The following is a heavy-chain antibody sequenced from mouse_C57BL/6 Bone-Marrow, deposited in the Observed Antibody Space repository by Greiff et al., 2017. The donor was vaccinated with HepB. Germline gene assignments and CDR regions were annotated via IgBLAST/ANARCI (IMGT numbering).Heavy chain of an antibody. CDR2: IYPRDGST. J-gene: IGHJ3*01. V-gene: IGHV1-85*01. Sequence: QVQQQSGPELVKPGASVQLSCKASGYTFTSYDINWVKQRPGQGLEWIGWIYPRDGSTKYNEKFKGKATLTVDTSSSTAYMELHSLTSEDSAVYFCARRGFAYWGQGTLVTVSA. CDR1: GYTFTSYD. CDR3: ARRGFAY.